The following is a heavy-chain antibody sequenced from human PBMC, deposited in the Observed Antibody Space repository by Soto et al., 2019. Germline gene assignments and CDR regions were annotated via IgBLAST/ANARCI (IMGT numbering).Heavy chain of an antibody. CDR3: AKSHEFGVVILYYFDY. J-gene: IGHJ4*02. Sequence: GSLRLSCAASGFTFSSYAMSWVRQAPGKGLEWVSAISGSGGSTYYADSVKGRFTISRDNSKNTLYLQMNSLRAEDTAVYYCAKSHEFGVVILYYFDYWGQGTLVTVSS. CDR1: GFTFSSYA. CDR2: ISGSGGST. D-gene: IGHD3-3*01. V-gene: IGHV3-23*01.